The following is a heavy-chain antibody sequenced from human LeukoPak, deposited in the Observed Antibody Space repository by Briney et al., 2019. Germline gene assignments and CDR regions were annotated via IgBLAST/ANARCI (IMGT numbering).Heavy chain of an antibody. J-gene: IGHJ3*01. Sequence: PGGSLRLSCAASGFTVSSNYMSWVRQAPGKGLEGVSVIYSGSSTYYADSVKGRFTSSRHNSQNTLYLQMNSLRAEATAVYYCARDLPPQSSLRWGQGTMVTVPS. CDR1: GFTVSSNY. D-gene: IGHD3-16*01. V-gene: IGHV3-53*04. CDR3: ARDLPPQSSLR. CDR2: IYSGSST.